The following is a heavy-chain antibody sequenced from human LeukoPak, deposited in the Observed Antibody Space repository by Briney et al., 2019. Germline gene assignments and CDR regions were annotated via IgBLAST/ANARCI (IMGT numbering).Heavy chain of an antibody. J-gene: IGHJ4*02. CDR1: GGSISSYY. CDR2: INYSGST. V-gene: IGHV4-59*01. Sequence: AETLSLTCTASGGSISSYYWSWIRQPPGKGLEWIGYINYSGSTNYNPVLESRVTISVETSKNQFSLKMSSVTAADTAVYDCARGEDTSVRGVPYIFDYWGQGTLVTVSS. D-gene: IGHD3-10*01. CDR3: ARGEDTSVRGVPYIFDY.